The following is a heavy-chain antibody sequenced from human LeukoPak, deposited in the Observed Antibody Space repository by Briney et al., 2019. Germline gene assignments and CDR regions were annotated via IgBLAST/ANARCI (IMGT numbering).Heavy chain of an antibody. V-gene: IGHV3-30*18. J-gene: IGHJ4*02. D-gene: IGHD3-22*01. CDR3: AKITYYYDSSTFPPVDH. CDR1: GLSFSSYG. Sequence: GRSLRLSCAASGLSFSSYGMHWVRQAPGKGLEWVALISYDGSDKNYADSVKGRFIISRDNSENTLYLQMNSLRAEDTAVYYCAKITYYYDSSTFPPVDHWSQGTLVTVSP. CDR2: ISYDGSDK.